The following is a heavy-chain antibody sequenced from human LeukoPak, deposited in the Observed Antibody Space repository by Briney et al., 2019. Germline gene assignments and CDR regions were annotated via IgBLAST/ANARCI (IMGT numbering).Heavy chain of an antibody. CDR2: IYYSGST. CDR1: GGSISSSSYY. CDR3: ARAERGYSYGFLGY. D-gene: IGHD5-18*01. V-gene: IGHV4-39*01. J-gene: IGHJ4*02. Sequence: PSETLSLTCTVSGGSISSSSYYWGWIRQPPGKGLEWIGSIYYSGSTYYNPSLKSRVTISVDTSKNQFSLKLSSVTAADTAVYYCARAERGYSYGFLGYWGQGTLVTVSS.